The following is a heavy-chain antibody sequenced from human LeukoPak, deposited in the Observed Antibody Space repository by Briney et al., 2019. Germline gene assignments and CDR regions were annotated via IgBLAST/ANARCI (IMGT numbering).Heavy chain of an antibody. CDR3: ASANYDSSGYYRDYYYYYMDV. D-gene: IGHD3-22*01. Sequence: SETLSLTCAVYGGSFSGYYWSWIRQPPGKGLEWIGEINHSGSTNYNPSLKSRVTISVDTSKNQFSLKLSSVTAADTAVYYCASANYDSSGYYRDYYYYYMDVWGKGTTVTISS. CDR1: GGSFSGYY. V-gene: IGHV4-34*01. J-gene: IGHJ6*03. CDR2: INHSGST.